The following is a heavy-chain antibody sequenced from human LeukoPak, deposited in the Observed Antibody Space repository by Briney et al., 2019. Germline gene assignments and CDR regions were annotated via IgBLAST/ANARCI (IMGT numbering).Heavy chain of an antibody. CDR1: GFTFDDYG. CDR2: IIWNGGTT. CDR3: ARRAGDYSHPYDY. Sequence: GGSLRLSCAASGFTFDDYGMNWVRQAPGKGLEWVSGIIWNGGTTAYADSVKGRFAISKNNAKNSLYLQMNSLTAEDTAVYYWARRAGDYSHPYDYWGQGTLVTVSS. V-gene: IGHV3-20*04. D-gene: IGHD3-22*01. J-gene: IGHJ4*02.